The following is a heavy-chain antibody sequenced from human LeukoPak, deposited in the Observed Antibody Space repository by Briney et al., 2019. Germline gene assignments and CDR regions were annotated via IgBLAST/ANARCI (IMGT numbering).Heavy chain of an antibody. CDR3: AKGSKEVLFTRDHYMDV. CDR2: IRYDGSNK. D-gene: IGHD3-3*01. V-gene: IGHV3-30*02. CDR1: GFTFSSYA. Sequence: GGSLRLSCAASGFTFSSYAMHWVRQAPGKGLEWVAFIRYDGSNKYYADSVKGRFTISRDNSKNKLYLQTNSLRAEDTAVYYCAKGSKEVLFTRDHYMDVWGKGTTVTISS. J-gene: IGHJ6*03.